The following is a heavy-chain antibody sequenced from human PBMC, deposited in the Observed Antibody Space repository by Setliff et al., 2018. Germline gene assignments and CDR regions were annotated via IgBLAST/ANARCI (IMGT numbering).Heavy chain of an antibody. V-gene: IGHV4-38-2*01. CDR2: IYHSGST. CDR1: GYSISSAYY. Sequence: PSETLSLTCAVSGYSISSAYYWGWIRQPPGKGLEWIGSIYHSGSTYYNPSLKSRLTISVDASKNQFSLKLSSVTAADTAVYYCARGKIRITMIVVPKGGAFDIWGQGTMVTVSS. J-gene: IGHJ3*02. CDR3: ARGKIRITMIVVPKGGAFDI. D-gene: IGHD3-22*01.